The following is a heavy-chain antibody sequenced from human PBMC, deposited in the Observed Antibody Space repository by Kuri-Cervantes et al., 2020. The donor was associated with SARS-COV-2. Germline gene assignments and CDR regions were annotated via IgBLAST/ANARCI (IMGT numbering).Heavy chain of an antibody. Sequence: SVKVSCKASGGTFSSYAISWVRQDPGQGLEWMGRTIPILGIANYAQKFQGRVSITADKSTSTAYMELSSLRTEDTAVYDCARGVSAVTNNGFDLWGQGTLVTVSS. CDR1: GGTFSSYA. J-gene: IGHJ5*02. CDR3: ARGVSAVTNNGFDL. CDR2: TIPILGIA. V-gene: IGHV1-69*04. D-gene: IGHD4-17*01.